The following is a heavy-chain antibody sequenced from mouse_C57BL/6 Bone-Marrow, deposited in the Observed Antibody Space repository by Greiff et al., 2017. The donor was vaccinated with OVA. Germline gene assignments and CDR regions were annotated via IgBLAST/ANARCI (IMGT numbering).Heavy chain of an antibody. Sequence: VHVKQSGPVLVKPGPSVKISCKASGFTFTDYYMHWVKQSHGKSLEWIGLVYPYNGGTSYNQKFKGKATLTVDTSSSTAYMELNSLTSEDSAVYYCARWYDYDEGDWYFDVWGTGTTVTVSS. J-gene: IGHJ1*03. V-gene: IGHV1-36*01. CDR2: VYPYNGGT. CDR3: ARWYDYDEGDWYFDV. D-gene: IGHD2-4*01. CDR1: GFTFTDYY.